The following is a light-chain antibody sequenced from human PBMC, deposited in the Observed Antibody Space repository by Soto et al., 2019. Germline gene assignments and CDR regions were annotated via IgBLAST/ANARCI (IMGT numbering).Light chain of an antibody. V-gene: IGKV3-15*01. CDR1: QSVSSN. J-gene: IGKJ2*01. CDR3: QQYNNWPPKYT. Sequence: EIVLTQSPATLSVSPGERATLSCRASQSVSSNLAWYQQKPGQAPRLLIYDASTRATGFPARFSGSGSGTESTLTISSLQSEDFAVYYCQQYNNWPPKYTFGQGTKLEIK. CDR2: DAS.